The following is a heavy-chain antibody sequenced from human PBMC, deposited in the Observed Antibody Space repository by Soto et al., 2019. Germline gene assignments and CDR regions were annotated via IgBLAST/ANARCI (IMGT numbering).Heavy chain of an antibody. V-gene: IGHV3-74*01. CDR2: ISSDGRTT. CDR1: GLTLSTGW. J-gene: IGHJ4*02. CDR3: TSGAAF. D-gene: IGHD6-25*01. Sequence: EVQLVESGGGLVQPGGSLRISCAAPGLTLSTGWMHWVRQTPGKGLVWVSRISSDGRTTNYADSVGGRFTVPWDNAGNTLYLQMSSLRVEDTAVYYCTSGAAFRGQGILVTVSS.